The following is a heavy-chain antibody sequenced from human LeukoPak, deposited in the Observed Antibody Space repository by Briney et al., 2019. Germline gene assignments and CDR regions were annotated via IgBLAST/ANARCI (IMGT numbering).Heavy chain of an antibody. CDR2: ISSSSSYI. D-gene: IGHD3-22*01. CDR1: GFTFSSYS. Sequence: GGSLRLSCAASGFTFSSYSMNWVRQAPGKGLEWVSSISSSSSYIYYADSLKGRFTISRDNAKNSLYLQMNSLRAEDTAVYYCARGPDSSGYNHYYYYGMDVWGQGTTVTVSS. V-gene: IGHV3-21*01. J-gene: IGHJ6*02. CDR3: ARGPDSSGYNHYYYYGMDV.